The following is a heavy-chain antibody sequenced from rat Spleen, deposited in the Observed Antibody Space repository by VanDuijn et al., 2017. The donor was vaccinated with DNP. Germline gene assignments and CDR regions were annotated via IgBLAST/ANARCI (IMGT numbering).Heavy chain of an antibody. V-gene: IGHV5-25*01. CDR2: ISSDGSHT. CDR1: GFTFSDYY. D-gene: IGHD1-2*01. CDR3: ATHGSIAAISTGAMDV. J-gene: IGHJ4*01. Sequence: EVKLVESGGGLVQPGRSLKLSCAGSGFTFSDYYMAWVRQTPTKGLDWVASISSDGSHTYYRDSVKGRFTISRDNAKNTLHLQMDSLRSEDTATYYCATHGSIAAISTGAMDVWGQGTSVTVSS.